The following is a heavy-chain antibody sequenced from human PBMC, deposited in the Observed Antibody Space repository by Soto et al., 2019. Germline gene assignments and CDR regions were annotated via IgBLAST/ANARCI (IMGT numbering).Heavy chain of an antibody. CDR1: AGSFSHYY. D-gene: IGHD6-19*01. CDR3: ARGGSSDWQVALDI. V-gene: IGHV4-34*01. CDR2: IKHGGSS. Sequence: QVQQQPWGAGLLKPSETLSLTCTVYAGSFSHYYWNWIRQSPGKGLEWIGKIKHGGSSSYNPSLRSRVSISVDMSKTQFSLTLSSVAAADTAVYYCARGGSSDWQVALDIWGQGTMVPVSS. J-gene: IGHJ3*02.